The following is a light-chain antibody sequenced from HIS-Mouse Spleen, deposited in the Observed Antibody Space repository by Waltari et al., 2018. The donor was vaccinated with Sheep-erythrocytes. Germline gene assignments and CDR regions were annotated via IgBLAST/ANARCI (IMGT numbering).Light chain of an antibody. CDR1: SSDVGGYNY. Sequence: QSALTQPRSVSGSPGQSVTISCTGTSSDVGGYNYVSWYQQHPGKAPKLIIYDVSKRPARVPERFSGSKSGNTASLTISGLQAEDEADYSCCSYAGSYNHVFASGTKVTVL. CDR2: DVS. J-gene: IGLJ1*01. V-gene: IGLV2-11*01. CDR3: CSYAGSYNHV.